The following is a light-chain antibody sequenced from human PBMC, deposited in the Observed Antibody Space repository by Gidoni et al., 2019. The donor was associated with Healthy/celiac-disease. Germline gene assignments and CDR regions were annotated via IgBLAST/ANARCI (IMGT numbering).Light chain of an antibody. V-gene: IGKV3-20*01. Sequence: DIVLTQSPGTLALSPGERATLSCRASQSVSSSYLAWYQQKPGQAPRLLIYGASSRATGIPDRFSGSGSGTDFTLTISRLEPEDFAVYYCQQYGSSPPTFXXXTKVEIK. CDR1: QSVSSSY. CDR2: GAS. J-gene: IGKJ1*01. CDR3: QQYGSSPPT.